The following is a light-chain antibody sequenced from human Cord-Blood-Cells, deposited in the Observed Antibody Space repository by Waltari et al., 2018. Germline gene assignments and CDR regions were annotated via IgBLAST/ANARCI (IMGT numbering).Light chain of an antibody. V-gene: IGLV3-25*03. CDR2: KDS. CDR1: ALTKHY. J-gene: IGLJ3*02. Sequence: SYELTQPPSVSVSPGQTARITCSGDALTKHYAYWYQQTPGQAPVLVIYKDSERPSGIPERFSGSSSGTTVTLTISGVQAEDEADYYCQSADSSGTYWVFGGGTKLTVL. CDR3: QSADSSGTYWV.